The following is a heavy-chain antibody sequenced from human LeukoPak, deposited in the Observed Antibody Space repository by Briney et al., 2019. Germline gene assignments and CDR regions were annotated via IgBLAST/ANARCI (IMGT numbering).Heavy chain of an antibody. D-gene: IGHD6-13*01. CDR2: IYSGGST. Sequence: GGSLRLSCAASGFTFSSYAMSWVRQAPGKGLEWVSVIYSGGSTYYADSVKGRFTISRDNSKNTLYLQMNSLRAEDTAVYYCARDLTGEQQLVTQHWGQGTLVTVSS. J-gene: IGHJ1*01. CDR3: ARDLTGEQQLVTQH. V-gene: IGHV3-53*01. CDR1: GFTFSSYA.